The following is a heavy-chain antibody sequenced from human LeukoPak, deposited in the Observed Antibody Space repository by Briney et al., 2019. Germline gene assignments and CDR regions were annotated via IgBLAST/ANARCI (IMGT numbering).Heavy chain of an antibody. CDR1: GGSISSYY. D-gene: IGHD3-22*01. CDR3: AREGSGYPYDAFDI. Sequence: SETLSLTCTVSGGSISSYYWSWIRQPAGKGLEWIGRIYTSGSTNYNPSLKSRVTMSVDTSKNQFPLKLSSVTAADTAVYYCAREGSGYPYDAFDIWGQGTMVTVSS. J-gene: IGHJ3*02. CDR2: IYTSGST. V-gene: IGHV4-4*07.